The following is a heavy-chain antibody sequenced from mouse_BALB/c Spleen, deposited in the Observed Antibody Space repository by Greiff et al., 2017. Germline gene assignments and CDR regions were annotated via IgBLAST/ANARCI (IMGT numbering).Heavy chain of an antibody. CDR2: IYPGDGDT. J-gene: IGHJ4*01. Sequence: VQVVESGAELVRPGSSVKISCKASGYAFSSYWMNWVKQRPGQGLEWIGQIYPGDGDTNYNGKFKGKATLTADKSSSTAYMQLSSLTSEDSAVYFCARGSNYAMDYWGQGTSVTVSS. V-gene: IGHV1-80*01. CDR1: GYAFSSYW. CDR3: ARGSNYAMDY.